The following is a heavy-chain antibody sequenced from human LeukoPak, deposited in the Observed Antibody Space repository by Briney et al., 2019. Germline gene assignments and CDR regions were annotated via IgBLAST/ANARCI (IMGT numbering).Heavy chain of an antibody. V-gene: IGHV3-23*01. J-gene: IGHJ4*02. Sequence: GGSLRLSCAASGFTFSNYAMSWVRQAPGKGLEWVSAITGSGGTTYYADSVRGRFTISRDNSKSTLYLQMNSLRAEDSALYYCAYRNCGGDCHGYFDYWGQGTLVTVSS. CDR2: ITGSGGTT. CDR1: GFTFSNYA. D-gene: IGHD2-21*02. CDR3: AYRNCGGDCHGYFDY.